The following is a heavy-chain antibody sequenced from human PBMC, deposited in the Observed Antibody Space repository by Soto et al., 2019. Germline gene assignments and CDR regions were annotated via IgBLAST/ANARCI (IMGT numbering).Heavy chain of an antibody. Sequence: QVQLVQSEAEVKEPGASVKVSCKASGYTFTGYYMRWVRQAPGQGLEWMGWINPNSGDSNYTQKFQGRVTLTSDTSISTAYMGLSSLRSDDTAVYYCARKTIRGFDLWGRGTLVTVSS. CDR1: GYTFTGYY. CDR2: INPNSGDS. J-gene: IGHJ2*01. V-gene: IGHV1-2*02. CDR3: ARKTIRGFDL. D-gene: IGHD5-12*01.